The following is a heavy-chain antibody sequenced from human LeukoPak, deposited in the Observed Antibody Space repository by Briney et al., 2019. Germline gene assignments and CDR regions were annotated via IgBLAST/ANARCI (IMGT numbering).Heavy chain of an antibody. J-gene: IGHJ6*03. Sequence: ASVKVSCKASGGTFSSYAISWVRQAPGQGLEWMGGIIPIFGTANYAQKFQGRVTITADESTSTAYMELSSLRSEDTAVYYCARSGRFEDIVVVPAAIRGGYYYYYMDVWGKGTTVTVSS. CDR2: IIPIFGTA. V-gene: IGHV1-69*13. CDR1: GGTFSSYA. CDR3: ARSGRFEDIVVVPAAIRGGYYYYYMDV. D-gene: IGHD2-2*02.